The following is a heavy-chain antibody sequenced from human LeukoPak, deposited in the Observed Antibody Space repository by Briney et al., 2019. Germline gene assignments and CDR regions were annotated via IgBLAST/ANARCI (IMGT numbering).Heavy chain of an antibody. CDR3: ARPAVAGGLYYFDY. V-gene: IGHV3-21*01. D-gene: IGHD6-19*01. Sequence: GVSLRLSCAASGFTFSSYSMNWVRQAPGKGLEWVSSISSSSSYIYYADSVKGRFTISRDNAKNSLYLQMNSLRAEDTAVYYCARPAVAGGLYYFDYWGQGTLVTVSS. J-gene: IGHJ4*02. CDR2: ISSSSSYI. CDR1: GFTFSSYS.